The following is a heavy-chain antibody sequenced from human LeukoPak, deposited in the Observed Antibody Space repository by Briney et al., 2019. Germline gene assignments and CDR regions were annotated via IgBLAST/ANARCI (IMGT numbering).Heavy chain of an antibody. J-gene: IGHJ4*02. V-gene: IGHV3-7*01. CDR2: INEGGNEK. Sequence: GGSLRLSCAASGFTFRNYWMSWVRQVPGKGLEWVVNINEGGNEKNYVDSVKGRFTASRDNAQNSLYLQMNSLRAEDTAVYYCARSVRFLEWYIDYWGQGTLVTVSS. D-gene: IGHD3-3*01. CDR3: ARSVRFLEWYIDY. CDR1: GFTFRNYW.